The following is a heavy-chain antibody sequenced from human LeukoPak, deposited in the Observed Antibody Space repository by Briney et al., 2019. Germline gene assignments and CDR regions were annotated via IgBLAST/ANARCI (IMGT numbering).Heavy chain of an antibody. CDR2: MNPNSGNT. CDR1: GYTFTGYD. CDR3: ARAGSITIFGVVIMAAFDI. Sequence: GASVKVSCKASGYTFTGYDINWVRQATGQGLEWMGWMNPNSGNTGYAQKFQGRVTITRNTSISTAYMELSSLRSEDTAVYYCARAGSITIFGVVIMAAFDIWGQGTMVTVSS. V-gene: IGHV1-8*03. D-gene: IGHD3-3*01. J-gene: IGHJ3*02.